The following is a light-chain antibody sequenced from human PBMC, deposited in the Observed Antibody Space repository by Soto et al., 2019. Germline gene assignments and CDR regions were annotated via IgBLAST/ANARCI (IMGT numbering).Light chain of an antibody. Sequence: DVVMTQSPLSLSVTLGQPASISCRSSQSLVHSDGNTYLNWFQQRPGQSPRRLIYKVSYRGSGVPDRLSGSGSGTDFTLKISRVEAGDVGIYYCMQSTHSPPLTFGGGTKVEIK. CDR3: MQSTHSPPLT. V-gene: IGKV2-30*02. J-gene: IGKJ4*01. CDR1: QSLVHSDGNTY. CDR2: KVS.